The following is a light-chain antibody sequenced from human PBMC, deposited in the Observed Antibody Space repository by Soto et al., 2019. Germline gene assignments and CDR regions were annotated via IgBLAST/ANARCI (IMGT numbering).Light chain of an antibody. CDR2: EVS. V-gene: IGLV2-23*02. CDR1: SSDVGSYNL. CDR3: CSYAGSSTPLI. J-gene: IGLJ1*01. Sequence: LTQAVSVSGSPVQSITISCTGTSSDVGSYNLVSWYQQHPGKAPKLMIYEVSKRPSGVSNRFSGSKSGNTASLTISGLQAEDEADYYCCSYAGSSTPLIFGTGTKVTVL.